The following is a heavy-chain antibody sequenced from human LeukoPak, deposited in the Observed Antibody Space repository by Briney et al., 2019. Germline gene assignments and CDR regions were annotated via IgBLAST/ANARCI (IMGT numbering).Heavy chain of an antibody. CDR3: ARDNLYDSSGYYPHFDY. J-gene: IGHJ4*02. V-gene: IGHV3-11*01. D-gene: IGHD3-22*01. CDR2: ISSSGSTI. CDR1: GFTFSDHY. Sequence: GGSLRLSCAASGFTFSDHYMSWIRQAPGKGLEWVPYISSSGSTIYYADSVKGRFTISRDNAKNSLYLQMNSLRAEDTAVYYCARDNLYDSSGYYPHFDYWGQGTLVTVSS.